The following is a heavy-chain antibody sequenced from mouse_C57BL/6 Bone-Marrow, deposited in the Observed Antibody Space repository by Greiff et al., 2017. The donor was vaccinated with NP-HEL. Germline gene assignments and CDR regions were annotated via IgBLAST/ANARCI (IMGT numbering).Heavy chain of an antibody. CDR1: GYTFTSYW. V-gene: IGHV1-53*01. Sequence: VQLQQPGTELVKPGASVKLSCKASGYTFTSYWMHWLKQRPGQGLEWIGNINPNNGGTNDTEQIKTKATLTVDKSSSTAYMQLSSLTSEDSAVNYCARDSGYAFDYWGQGTTLTVSS. J-gene: IGHJ2*01. D-gene: IGHD3-2*02. CDR3: ARDSGYAFDY. CDR2: INPNNGGT.